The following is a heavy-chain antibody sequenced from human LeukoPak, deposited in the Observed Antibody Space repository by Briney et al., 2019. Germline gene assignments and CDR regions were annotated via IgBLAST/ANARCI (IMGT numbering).Heavy chain of an antibody. CDR2: ISGSGGST. CDR3: AKMGVVAARPGTFDY. D-gene: IGHD6-6*01. J-gene: IGHJ4*02. CDR1: GFTFNSYA. Sequence: PGGSLRLSCAASGFTFNSYAMSWVRQAPGKGLEWVSAISGSGGSTYHADSVKGRFTISRDNSKNTLYLQMNSLRAEDTAVYYCAKMGVVAARPGTFDYWGQGTLVTVSS. V-gene: IGHV3-23*01.